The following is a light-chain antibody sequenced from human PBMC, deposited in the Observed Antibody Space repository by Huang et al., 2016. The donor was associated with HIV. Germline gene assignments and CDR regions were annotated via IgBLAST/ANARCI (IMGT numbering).Light chain of an antibody. J-gene: IGKJ2*01. CDR3: LQYNNWPRT. Sequence: ERVMTQSPDTLSVSPGQRVTLSCRASQWVSSNLAWYQQKPGQAPRLLIYCASTRVTGVPARFSGSGSGTEFTLSISSLQSEDFAVYYCLQYNNWPRTFGQGTKVEIK. CDR2: CAS. CDR1: QWVSSN. V-gene: IGKV3-15*01.